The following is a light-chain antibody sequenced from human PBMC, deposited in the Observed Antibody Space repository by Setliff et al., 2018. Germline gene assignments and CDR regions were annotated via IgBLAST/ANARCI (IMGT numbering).Light chain of an antibody. Sequence: QSALTQPASVSGPPGQSITISCTGTTSDVGTYDFVSWYQQHPGKAPKVIIYEVSNRPPGVSSRFSGSKSGNTASLSISGLQAEDEADYYCSSYSIISPLVFGGGTKVTVL. CDR1: TSDVGTYDF. V-gene: IGLV2-14*01. CDR2: EVS. J-gene: IGLJ3*02. CDR3: SSYSIISPLV.